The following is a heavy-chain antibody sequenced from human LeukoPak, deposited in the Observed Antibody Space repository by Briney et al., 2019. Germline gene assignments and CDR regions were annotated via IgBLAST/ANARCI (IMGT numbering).Heavy chain of an antibody. V-gene: IGHV3-7*05. CDR2: IKQDGIEK. Sequence: GGSLRLSWATSGXTFSKYCMSWVRQAPGKGLKWVANIKQDGIEKYYVDSVKGRFTISRDNAKNSLYLQMNSLRAEDTAVYYCARDWGNWINAFDIWGQGTVVTVSS. D-gene: IGHD1-20*01. J-gene: IGHJ3*02. CDR1: GXTFSKYC. CDR3: ARDWGNWINAFDI.